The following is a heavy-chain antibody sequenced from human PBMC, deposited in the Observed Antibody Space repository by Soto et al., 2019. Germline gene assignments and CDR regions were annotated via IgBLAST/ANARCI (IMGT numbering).Heavy chain of an antibody. D-gene: IGHD4-17*01. J-gene: IGHJ5*01. CDR1: GFKFDDYS. Sequence: EVQLVESGGAVVQPGGSLRLSCATSGFKFDDYSMHWVRQTPGKGLEWVCLISWDGRRTSYADSVRGRFTISRDSSKNSLYLQMNGLRSEDTALYYCTTAHYGDDPNWCDSWGHGTLVTVSS. V-gene: IGHV3-43*01. CDR2: ISWDGRRT. CDR3: TTAHYGDDPNWCDS.